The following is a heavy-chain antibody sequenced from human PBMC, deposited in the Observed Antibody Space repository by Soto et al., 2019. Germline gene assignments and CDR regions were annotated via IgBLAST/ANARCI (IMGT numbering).Heavy chain of an antibody. CDR1: GASISGYY. CDR3: ARGANWFDP. J-gene: IGHJ5*02. Sequence: QVQLQESGPGLVKPSETLSLSCTVSGASISGYYWSWIRQPPGKGLQWIGYIYYNGNTDYNPSLKSRVTISVDTSENQLSLKLISVTAAVTAVYYCARGANWFDPWGQGALVTVSS. CDR2: IYYNGNT. V-gene: IGHV4-59*01.